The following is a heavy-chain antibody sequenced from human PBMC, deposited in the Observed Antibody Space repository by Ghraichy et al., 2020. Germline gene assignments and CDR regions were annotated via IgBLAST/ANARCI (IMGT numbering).Heavy chain of an antibody. CDR1: GYTFTSYG. Sequence: ASVKVSCKASGYTFTSYGISWVRQAPGQGLEWMGWISASNGNTNYAQKLQGRVTMTTDTSTSTAYMELRSLRSDDTAVYYCARTLVVPAATYWFDPWGQGTLVTVSS. J-gene: IGHJ5*02. D-gene: IGHD2-2*01. CDR2: ISASNGNT. CDR3: ARTLVVPAATYWFDP. V-gene: IGHV1-18*01.